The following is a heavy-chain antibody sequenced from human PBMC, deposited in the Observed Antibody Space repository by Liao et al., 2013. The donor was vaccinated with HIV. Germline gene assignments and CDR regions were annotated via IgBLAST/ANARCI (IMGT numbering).Heavy chain of an antibody. D-gene: IGHD1-1*01. CDR1: GGFISPNY. CDR3: VRDVVVVPTGIHFWFQYMDV. Sequence: QVHLQESGPGLVKPSETLSLTCTVSGGFISPNYWNWIRQPAGKGLEWIGRIYTSGSTNYNPSLKSRITMSINTSKNQFSLRLNSVTAADTAVYYCVRDVVVVPTGIHFWFQYMDVWGRGTTVTVSS. CDR2: IYTSGST. V-gene: IGHV4-4*07. J-gene: IGHJ6*03.